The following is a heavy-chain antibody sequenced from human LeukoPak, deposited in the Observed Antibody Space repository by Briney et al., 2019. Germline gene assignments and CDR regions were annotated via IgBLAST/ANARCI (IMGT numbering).Heavy chain of an antibody. CDR2: IYSSGSN. Sequence: SETLSLTCTVSGGSISGYFWTWIRQPAGKGLEWIGRIYSSGSNNYNPSLKSRVTISVDTSKNQFSLKLSSVTAADTALYYCAREDHTMIRGVFIDYWGQGTLVTVSS. J-gene: IGHJ4*02. CDR1: GGSISGYF. CDR3: AREDHTMIRGVFIDY. D-gene: IGHD3-10*01. V-gene: IGHV4-4*07.